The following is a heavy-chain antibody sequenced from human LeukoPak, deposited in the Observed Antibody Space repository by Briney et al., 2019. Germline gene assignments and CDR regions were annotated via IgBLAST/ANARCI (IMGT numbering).Heavy chain of an antibody. CDR3: AKLRLSSGWPFSDFDY. J-gene: IGHJ4*02. V-gene: IGHV3-30*02. CDR1: GFTFSTSG. CDR2: ILSDESKK. Sequence: GGSLRLSCAASGFTFSTSGMHWVRQAPGKGLEWLAVILSDESKKFYADSVKGRFTVSRDNSQNTLYLQMNSLRAEDTAVYYCAKLRLSSGWPFSDFDYWGQGTLVTVSS. D-gene: IGHD6-19*01.